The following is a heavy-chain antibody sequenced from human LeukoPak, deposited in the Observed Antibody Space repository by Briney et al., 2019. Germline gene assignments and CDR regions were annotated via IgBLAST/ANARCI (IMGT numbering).Heavy chain of an antibody. Sequence: SETLSLTCAVPGGSISSNSYYWGWIRQPPGKGLEWIGSIYYSGSTNYNPSLKSRVTISVDTSKNQFSLKLSSVTAADTAVYYCASYSSGEYYFDYWGQGTLVTVSS. J-gene: IGHJ4*02. CDR3: ASYSSGEYYFDY. CDR1: GGSISSNSYY. CDR2: IYYSGST. D-gene: IGHD2-15*01. V-gene: IGHV4-39*07.